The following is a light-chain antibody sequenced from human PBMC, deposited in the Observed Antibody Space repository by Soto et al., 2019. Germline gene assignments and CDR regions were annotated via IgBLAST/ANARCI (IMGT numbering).Light chain of an antibody. CDR3: SSYASSSTLV. J-gene: IGLJ2*01. CDR1: SSGVGGYDY. CDR2: DVS. Sequence: QSALTQPASVSGSPGQSITISCTGTSSGVGGYDYVSWYQQHPGKVPKLMIYDVSSRPSGVSNRFSGSKSGNTASLTISGLQAEDEADYYCSSYASSSTLVFGGGTKVTVL. V-gene: IGLV2-14*01.